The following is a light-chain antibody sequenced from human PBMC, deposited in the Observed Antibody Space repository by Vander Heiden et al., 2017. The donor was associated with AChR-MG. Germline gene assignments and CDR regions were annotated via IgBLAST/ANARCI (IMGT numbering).Light chain of an antibody. V-gene: IGKV3-15*01. CDR3: QQDDNWPLT. CDR2: AAS. CDR1: QSIGSY. Sequence: EIVMTQSPATLSVSPGERATLSCRASQSIGSYLAWYQRKPGQDPRLLIYAASTRATGIPAKFSGSGSGTEFTLTISSLQSEDFAVYYCQQDDNWPLTFGGGTKVDIK. J-gene: IGKJ4*01.